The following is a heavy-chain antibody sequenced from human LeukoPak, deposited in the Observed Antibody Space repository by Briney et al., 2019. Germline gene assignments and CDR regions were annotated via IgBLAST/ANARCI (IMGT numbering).Heavy chain of an antibody. V-gene: IGHV4-34*01. CDR1: GGSFGGFY. CDR2: INHSGGT. D-gene: IGHD6-6*01. CDR3: ARRSAYSSSSGFNL. Sequence: SETLSLTCAVYGGSFGGFYWSWVRQPPGTGLEWIGHINHSGGTNYNPFLKSRVTISVDTSNNNFSLKMNSVTAADTAVYYCARRSAYSSSSGFNLWGQGTLVTVSS. J-gene: IGHJ4*02.